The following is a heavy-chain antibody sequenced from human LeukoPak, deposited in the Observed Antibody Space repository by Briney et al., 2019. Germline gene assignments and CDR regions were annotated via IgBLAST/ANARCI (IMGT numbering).Heavy chain of an antibody. Sequence: SETLSLTCAVYGGSFSGYYWSWIRQPPGKGLEWIGEINHSGSTNYNPSLKSRVTISVDTSKNQSSLKLSSVTAADTAVYYCARVRLPLYYYDSSGTRFDPWGQGTLVTVSS. D-gene: IGHD3-22*01. CDR2: INHSGST. CDR1: GGSFSGYY. V-gene: IGHV4-34*01. CDR3: ARVRLPLYYYDSSGTRFDP. J-gene: IGHJ5*02.